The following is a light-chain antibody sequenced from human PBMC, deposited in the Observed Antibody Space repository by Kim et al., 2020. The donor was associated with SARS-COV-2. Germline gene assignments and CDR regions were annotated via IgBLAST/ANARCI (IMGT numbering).Light chain of an antibody. CDR2: DAS. J-gene: IGKJ1*01. Sequence: ETVMTQSPATLSLSPGERATLSCRASQSVSNKLAWYQQKPGQTPRLLIYDASTRATDIPARFSGSGSGTEFTLTISSLQSEDFAVYYCQQYNNWPRTFGQGTKVDIK. CDR3: QQYNNWPRT. V-gene: IGKV3D-15*01. CDR1: QSVSNK.